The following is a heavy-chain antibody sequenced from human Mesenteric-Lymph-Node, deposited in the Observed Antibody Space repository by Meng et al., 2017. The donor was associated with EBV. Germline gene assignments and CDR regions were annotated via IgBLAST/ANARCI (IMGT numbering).Heavy chain of an antibody. J-gene: IGHJ5*02. CDR3: ARGGRRYYYGSGSYYPNWFDP. Sequence: GEGGKKPGESLKISCKGSGYSFTSYWIGWVRQMPGKGLEWMGIIYPGDSDTRYSPSFQGQVTISADKSISTAHLQWSSLKASDTAMYYCARGGRRYYYGSGSYYPNWFDPWGQGTLVTVSS. D-gene: IGHD3-10*01. CDR2: IYPGDSDT. V-gene: IGHV5-51*03. CDR1: GYSFTSYW.